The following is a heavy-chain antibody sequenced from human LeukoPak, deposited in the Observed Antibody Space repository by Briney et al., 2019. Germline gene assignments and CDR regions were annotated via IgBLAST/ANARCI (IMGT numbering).Heavy chain of an antibody. CDR3: ASGGYSYGWGGSRPFASSY. V-gene: IGHV3-11*01. CDR2: ISSSGSTI. D-gene: IGHD5-18*01. Sequence: LSLTCTVSGGSISSYYWSWIRQPAGKGLEWVSYISSSGSTIYYADSVKGRFTISRDNAKNSLYLQMNSLRAEDTAVYYCASGGYSYGWGGSRPFASSYWGQGTLVTVSS. J-gene: IGHJ4*02. CDR1: GGSISSYY.